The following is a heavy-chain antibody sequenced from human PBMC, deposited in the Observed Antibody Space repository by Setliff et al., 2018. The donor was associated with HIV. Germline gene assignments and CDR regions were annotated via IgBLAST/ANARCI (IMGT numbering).Heavy chain of an antibody. J-gene: IGHJ4*02. CDR3: ARDHVSASIAAVPGY. CDR2: IYSGDSGGST. CDR1: GFSVSSPY. Sequence: GGSLRLSCAASGFSVSSPYMSWVRQAPGKGLEWVSVIYSGDSGGSTYYADSVKGRFTISRDNSKNTLYVQMNSLRAEDTAVYYCARDHVSASIAAVPGYWGQGTLVTVSS. V-gene: IGHV3-53*01. D-gene: IGHD6-13*01.